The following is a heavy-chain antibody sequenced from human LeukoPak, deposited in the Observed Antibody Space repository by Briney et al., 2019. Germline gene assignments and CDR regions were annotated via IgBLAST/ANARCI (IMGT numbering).Heavy chain of an antibody. CDR2: ISGAGGTV. D-gene: IGHD1-26*01. V-gene: IGHV3-48*01. J-gene: IGHJ4*02. CDR1: GFTFSTYS. Sequence: GGSLRLSCVASGFTFSTYSMNWVRQAPGEGLEWISYISGAGGTVYYADSVKGRFTISRDNARNSLYLQLNSLRAEDTAVYFCARVTVGATADYFDSWGQGTLVTVSS. CDR3: ARVTVGATADYFDS.